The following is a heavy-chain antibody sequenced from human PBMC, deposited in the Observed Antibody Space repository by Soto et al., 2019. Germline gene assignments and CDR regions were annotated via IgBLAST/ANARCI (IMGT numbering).Heavy chain of an antibody. D-gene: IGHD1-1*01. CDR1: GFAFDQYW. CDR2: ISDDGARI. J-gene: IGHJ4*02. Sequence: QLVQSGGGLVPPGGSSRLSCVASGFAFDQYWMHWVRQAAGKGLEWVSRISDDGARIDYADFVKGRFTIARDNAKNTLFLQMRSLRGEDTAVYYCTRGPRPSSTGTGAFWGRGALVTVSS. V-gene: IGHV3-74*01. CDR3: TRGPRPSSTGTGAF.